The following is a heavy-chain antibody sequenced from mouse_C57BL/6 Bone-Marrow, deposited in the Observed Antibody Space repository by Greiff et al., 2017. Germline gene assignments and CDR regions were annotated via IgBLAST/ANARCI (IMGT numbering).Heavy chain of an antibody. D-gene: IGHD2-3*01. V-gene: IGHV1-18*01. J-gene: IGHJ2*01. Sequence: EVQLQQSGPELVKPGASVKIPCKASGYTFTDYNMDWVKQSHGKSLEWIGDINPNNGGTICNQKFKGKATLTVDKSSSTAYMELRSLTSEDTAVYYCAREVIYDGYYYFDYWGQGTTLTVSS. CDR3: AREVIYDGYYYFDY. CDR1: GYTFTDYN. CDR2: INPNNGGT.